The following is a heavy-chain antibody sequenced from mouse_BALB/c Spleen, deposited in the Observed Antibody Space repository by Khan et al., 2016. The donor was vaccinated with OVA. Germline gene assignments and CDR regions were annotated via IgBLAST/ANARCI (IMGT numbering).Heavy chain of an antibody. CDR3: ARGNYYGSTSWFGY. CDR1: GYIFSSYW. J-gene: IGHJ3*01. Sequence: QVQLKESGAELMKPGASVKISCKATGYIFSSYWIEWVKQRPGHGLEWIGEILPGSNSTNYNERFKGKATITADTSSNTAYMQLNSLTSEDSAIYYCARGNYYGSTSWFGYWGQGTLVTVSA. CDR2: ILPGSNST. D-gene: IGHD1-1*01. V-gene: IGHV1-9*01.